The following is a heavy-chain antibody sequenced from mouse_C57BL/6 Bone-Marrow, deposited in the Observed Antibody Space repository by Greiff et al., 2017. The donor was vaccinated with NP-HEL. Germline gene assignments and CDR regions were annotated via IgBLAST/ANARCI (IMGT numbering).Heavy chain of an antibody. CDR3: ARRNYGSSHDAMDY. J-gene: IGHJ4*01. CDR1: GYTFTSYW. V-gene: IGHV1-50*01. D-gene: IGHD1-1*01. Sequence: QVQLQQPGAELVKPGASVKLSCKASGYTFTSYWMQWVKQRPGQGLEWIGEIDPSDSYTNYNQKFKGKATLTVDTSSSTAYMQLSSLTSEDSAVYYCARRNYGSSHDAMDYWGQGTSVTVSS. CDR2: IDPSDSYT.